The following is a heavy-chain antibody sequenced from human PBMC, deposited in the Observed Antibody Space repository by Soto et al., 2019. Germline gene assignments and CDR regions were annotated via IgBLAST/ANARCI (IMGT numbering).Heavy chain of an antibody. Sequence: SETLSVTCTVSGGSISSYYWSWIRQPPGKGLEWIGYIYYSGSTNYNPSLKSRVTISLDTSKNQFSLKLSSVTAADTAVYYCARTPYSGYLWFDPWGQGTLVTVSS. CDR3: ARTPYSGYLWFDP. V-gene: IGHV4-59*01. D-gene: IGHD3-22*01. J-gene: IGHJ5*02. CDR1: GGSISSYY. CDR2: IYYSGST.